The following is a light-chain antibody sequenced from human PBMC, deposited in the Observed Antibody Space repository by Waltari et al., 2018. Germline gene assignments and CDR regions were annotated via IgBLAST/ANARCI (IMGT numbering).Light chain of an antibody. J-gene: IGLJ2*01. CDR1: SSDVGNYNY. CDR3: SSYTSITTVV. CDR2: DVN. V-gene: IGLV2-14*03. Sequence: QSALTQPPSVSGSPGQSITISSTGTSSDVGNYNYVSFFQQHPGKAPQLIIHDVNKRPSGVYNRFSGSKSATTAYLTISGLQAEDEADYYCSSYTSITTVVFGGGTKLTVL.